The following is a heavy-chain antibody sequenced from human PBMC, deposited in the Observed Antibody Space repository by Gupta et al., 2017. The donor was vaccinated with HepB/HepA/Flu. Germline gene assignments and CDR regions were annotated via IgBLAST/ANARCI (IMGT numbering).Heavy chain of an antibody. CDR3: ARDLTWKYFDY. J-gene: IGHJ4*01. CDR1: GFTFNGYS. D-gene: IGHD1-1*01. V-gene: IGHV3-48*02. Sequence: EVQLVESGGGLVQPGGSLRLSCAASGFTFNGYSMAWVRQAPGKGLEWVSFISDNAGSTIYYADSVKGRFTISRDNSENSLYLQMNSLRDEDTAVYYCARDLTWKYFDYWGHGTLVTVSS. CDR2: ISDNAGSTI.